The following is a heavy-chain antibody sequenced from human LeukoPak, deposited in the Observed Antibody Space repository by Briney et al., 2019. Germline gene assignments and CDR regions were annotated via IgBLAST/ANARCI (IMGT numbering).Heavy chain of an antibody. CDR3: ARGERTARPAIDC. J-gene: IGHJ4*02. Sequence: SETLSLTCAVYGGSFSGYYWSWIRQPPGKGLEWIGEINHSGSTNYNPSLKSRVTISVDTSKNQFSLKLSSVTAADTAVYYCARGERTARPAIDCWGQGTLVTVSS. V-gene: IGHV4-34*01. D-gene: IGHD6-6*01. CDR2: INHSGST. CDR1: GGSFSGYY.